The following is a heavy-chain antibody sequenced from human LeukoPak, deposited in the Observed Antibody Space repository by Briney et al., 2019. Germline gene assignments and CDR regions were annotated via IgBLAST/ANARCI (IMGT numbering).Heavy chain of an antibody. Sequence: ASVKVSCKASGYTFTSYYMHWVRQAPGQGLEWMGIINPSGGSTSYAQKFQGRVTMTRDMSTSTVYMELSSLRSEDTAVYYCARDRMPSSSGRNAFDIWGQGTMVTVSS. CDR3: ARDRMPSSSGRNAFDI. CDR2: INPSGGST. CDR1: GYTFTSYY. J-gene: IGHJ3*02. V-gene: IGHV1-46*01. D-gene: IGHD6-6*01.